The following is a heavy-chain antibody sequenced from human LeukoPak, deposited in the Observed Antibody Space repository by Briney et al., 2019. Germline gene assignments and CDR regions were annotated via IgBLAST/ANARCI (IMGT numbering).Heavy chain of an antibody. CDR1: GYTFTSYY. CDR2: ISGYNGNT. V-gene: IGHV1-18*04. Sequence: ASVKVSCKASGYTFTSYYMHWVRQAPGQGLEWMGWISGYNGNTNYAQKLQGRVTMTTDTSTSTAYMELRSLRSDDTAVYYCARGGDYYDSRRTFDPWGQGTLVTVSS. D-gene: IGHD3-22*01. CDR3: ARGGDYYDSRRTFDP. J-gene: IGHJ5*02.